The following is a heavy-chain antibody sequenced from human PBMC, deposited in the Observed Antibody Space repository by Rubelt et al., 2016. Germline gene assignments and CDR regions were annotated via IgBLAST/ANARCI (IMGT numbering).Heavy chain of an antibody. V-gene: IGHV5-51*01. Sequence: QLVQSGAEVRKPGESLKISCKTSGCTFTSYWIAWVRQMPGKGLEWMGIIFPGDSATRYSPAFQGQVTISADKSISTAYLQWSSLKASDTAMYYCATDRYYVMDVWGQGTTVTVSS. J-gene: IGHJ6*02. CDR3: ATDRYYVMDV. CDR1: GCTFTSYW. CDR2: IFPGDSAT. D-gene: IGHD1-14*01.